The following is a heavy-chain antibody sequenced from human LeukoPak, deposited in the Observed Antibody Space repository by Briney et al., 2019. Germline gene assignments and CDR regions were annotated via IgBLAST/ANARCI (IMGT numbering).Heavy chain of an antibody. D-gene: IGHD3-10*01. J-gene: IGHJ4*02. Sequence: SETLSLTCTGSGGSISSYYWSWIRQPPGKGLEWIGYIYYSGSTNYNPSRKSRVTISVDTSKNQFSLKLSSVTAADTAVYYCARTEGRLLGFGELSPFDYWGQGTLVTVSS. CDR2: IYYSGST. CDR1: GGSISSYY. CDR3: ARTEGRLLGFGELSPFDY. V-gene: IGHV4-59*01.